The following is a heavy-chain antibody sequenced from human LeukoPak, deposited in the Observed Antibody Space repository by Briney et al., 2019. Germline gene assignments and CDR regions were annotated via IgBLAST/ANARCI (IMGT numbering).Heavy chain of an antibody. V-gene: IGHV1-8*01. CDR2: MNPNSANT. CDR1: GYTFTSYD. J-gene: IGHJ4*02. D-gene: IGHD6-13*01. CDR3: AREGAAAGLEPDY. Sequence: ASVKVSCKASGYTFTSYDINWVRQATGQGLEWMGWMNPNSANTGYAQKFQGRVTMTRNTSISTAYMELSSLRSEDTAVYYCAREGAAAGLEPDYWGQGTLVTVSS.